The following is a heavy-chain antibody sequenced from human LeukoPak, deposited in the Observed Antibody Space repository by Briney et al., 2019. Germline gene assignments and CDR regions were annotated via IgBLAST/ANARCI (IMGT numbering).Heavy chain of an antibody. CDR3: ARGRGSSVVVTAFYDY. J-gene: IGHJ4*02. CDR1: GGSISSGGYY. V-gene: IGHV4-30-2*01. D-gene: IGHD2-21*02. CDR2: INHSGST. Sequence: SQTLSLTCTVSGGSISSGGYYWSWIRQPPGKGLEWIGEINHSGSTNYNPSLKSRVTISVDTSKNQFSLKLSSVTAADTAVYYCARGRGSSVVVTAFYDYWGQGTLVTVSS.